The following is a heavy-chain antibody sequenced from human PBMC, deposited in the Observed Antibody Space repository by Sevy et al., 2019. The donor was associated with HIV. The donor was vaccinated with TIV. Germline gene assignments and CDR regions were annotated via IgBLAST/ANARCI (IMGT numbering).Heavy chain of an antibody. D-gene: IGHD4-17*01. J-gene: IGHJ6*02. Sequence: ASVKVSCKASGYIFTDYYIHWVRQAPGQGLEWMAWINSDSGVTNYAQRFQGEVTVTRDPSLSTAYLELTNLKSNDTAIYYCARLTTQPTSELYGLDVWGQGTTVTVSS. CDR2: INSDSGVT. CDR3: ARLTTQPTSELYGLDV. V-gene: IGHV1-2*02. CDR1: GYIFTDYY.